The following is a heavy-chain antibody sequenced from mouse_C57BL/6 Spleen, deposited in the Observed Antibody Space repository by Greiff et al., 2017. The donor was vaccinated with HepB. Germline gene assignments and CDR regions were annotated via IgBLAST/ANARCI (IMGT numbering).Heavy chain of an antibody. CDR1: GYSITSGYY. CDR3: AREGGNYDGVDY. Sequence: ESGPGLVKPSQSLSLTCSVTGYSITSGYYWNWIRQFPGNKLEWMGYISYDGSNNYNPSLKNRISITRDTSKNQFFLKLNSVTTEDTATYYCAREGGNYDGVDYWGQGTSVTVSS. D-gene: IGHD2-1*01. CDR2: ISYDGSN. V-gene: IGHV3-6*01. J-gene: IGHJ4*01.